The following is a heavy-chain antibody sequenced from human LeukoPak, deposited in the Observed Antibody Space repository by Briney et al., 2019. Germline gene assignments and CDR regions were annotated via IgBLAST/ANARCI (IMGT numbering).Heavy chain of an antibody. V-gene: IGHV5-51*01. Sequence: GESLKISCKGSGYNFTNYWIGWVRQMPGKGLEWMGIIYPGDSDTRDSPSFQGQVTFSVDKSISTVYLQWSSLMASDSAMYYCARMYYVVSWSGYSWYFDYWGQGTLVTVSS. J-gene: IGHJ4*02. D-gene: IGHD3-3*01. CDR1: GYNFTNYW. CDR3: ARMYYVVSWSGYSWYFDY. CDR2: IYPGDSDT.